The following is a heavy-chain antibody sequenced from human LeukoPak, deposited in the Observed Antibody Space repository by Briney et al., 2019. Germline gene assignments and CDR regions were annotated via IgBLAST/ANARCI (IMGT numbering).Heavy chain of an antibody. V-gene: IGHV3-33*01. CDR1: GFTFSSYG. Sequence: GGSLRLSCAASGFTFSSYGMHWVRQAPGKGLEWVAVIWYDGSNKYYADSVKGRFTISRDNSKNTLYLQMNSLRAEDTAVYYCARDQPYDAVTMIFDYWGQGTLVTVSS. J-gene: IGHJ4*02. CDR3: ARDQPYDAVTMIFDY. D-gene: IGHD3-3*01. CDR2: IWYDGSNK.